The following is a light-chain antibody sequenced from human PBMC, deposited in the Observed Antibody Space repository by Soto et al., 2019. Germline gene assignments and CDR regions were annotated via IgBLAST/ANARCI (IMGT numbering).Light chain of an antibody. CDR2: EVT. CDR3: SSYAGSSNWV. V-gene: IGLV2-8*01. CDR1: SSDVGTYSY. J-gene: IGLJ3*02. Sequence: QSVLTQPPSASGSPGQSVTISCTGTSSDVGTYSYVSWYQQYPGKAPKLMTYEVTKRPSGVPDRFSGSKSGNTASLTVSGLQAEDEADYYCSSYAGSSNWVFGGGTKLTVL.